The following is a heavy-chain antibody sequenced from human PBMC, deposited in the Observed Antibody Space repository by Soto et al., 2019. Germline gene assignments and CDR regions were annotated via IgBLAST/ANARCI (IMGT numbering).Heavy chain of an antibody. CDR1: GFSFSAYS. CDR2: VSSSSYYI. D-gene: IGHD1-20*01. CDR3: ARGDYNEEPFDY. V-gene: IGHV3-21*01. Sequence: EVHLVETGGGLVKPGGSLRLSCAASGFSFSAYSMNWVRQAPGKGLEWVSSVSSSSYYIYYADSLKGRFTISRDNAKNSLYLQMNSLRAEDTAVYYCARGDYNEEPFDYWGQGTLVTVSS. J-gene: IGHJ4*02.